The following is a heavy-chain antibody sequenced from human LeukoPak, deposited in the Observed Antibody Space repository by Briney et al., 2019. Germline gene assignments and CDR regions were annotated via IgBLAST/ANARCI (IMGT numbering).Heavy chain of an antibody. Sequence: ASVKVSCTASGYTFTSYGISWVRQAPGQGLEWVGWISAYNGNTNYAQNLQGRVTMTTDTSTSTAYMELRSLRTDDTAVYYCARETRSSGWYFDDWGQGTLVTASS. CDR3: ARETRSSGWYFDD. V-gene: IGHV1-18*01. CDR1: GYTFTSYG. CDR2: ISAYNGNT. J-gene: IGHJ4*02. D-gene: IGHD6-19*01.